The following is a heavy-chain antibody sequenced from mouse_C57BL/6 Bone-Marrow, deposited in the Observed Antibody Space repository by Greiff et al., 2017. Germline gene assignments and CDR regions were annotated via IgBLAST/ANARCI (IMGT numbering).Heavy chain of an antibody. CDR2: IRNKANGYTT. CDR1: GFTFTDYY. J-gene: IGHJ4*01. D-gene: IGHD4-1*01. CDR3: ARDPYWAMDY. Sequence: EVMLVESGGGLVQPGGSLSLSCAASGFTFTDYYMSWVRQPPGKALEWLGFIRNKANGYTTEYSASVKGRFTISRDNSQSILYLQMNALRAEDSATYYCARDPYWAMDYWGQGTSVTVSS. V-gene: IGHV7-3*01.